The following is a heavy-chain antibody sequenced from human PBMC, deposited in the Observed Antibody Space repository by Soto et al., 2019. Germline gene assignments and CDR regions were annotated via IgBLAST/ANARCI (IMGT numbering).Heavy chain of an antibody. CDR1: GGSISRYY. V-gene: IGHV4-59*01. J-gene: IGHJ5*01. Sequence: SETLSLTCTVSGGSISRYYWSWIRQPPGKELEWIGYIYYSGSTNYSPSLKSRVTISVDTSKNQFSLKLSSVTAGDTAVYYCAREGATMVRGVHNWFYSRGQGTLGTVSS. CDR2: IYYSGST. CDR3: AREGATMVRGVHNWFYS. D-gene: IGHD3-10*01.